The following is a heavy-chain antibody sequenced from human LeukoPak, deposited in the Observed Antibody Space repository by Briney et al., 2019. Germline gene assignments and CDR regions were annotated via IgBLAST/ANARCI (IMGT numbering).Heavy chain of an antibody. CDR2: INHSGST. CDR1: GGSFSGYY. CDR3: AREHNYRYFDWAYY. J-gene: IGHJ4*02. V-gene: IGHV4-34*01. Sequence: SETLSLTCAVYGGSFSGYYWSWIRQPPGKGLEWIGEINHSGSTNYNPSLKSRVTISVDTSKNQFSLKLSSVTAEDTAVYYCAREHNYRYFDWAYYWGQGTLVTVSS. D-gene: IGHD3-9*01.